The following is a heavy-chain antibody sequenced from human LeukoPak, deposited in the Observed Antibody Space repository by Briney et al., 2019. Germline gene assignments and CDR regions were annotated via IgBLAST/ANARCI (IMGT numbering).Heavy chain of an antibody. J-gene: IGHJ5*02. D-gene: IGHD2-2*01. Sequence: GGSLRLSCAASGFTFSSYAMSWVRQAPGKGLEWVSAISGSGGSTYYADSVKGRFTISRDNSKNTLYLQMNSLRAEDTAVYYCARGYCSSTSCYLDLWGRGTLVTVSS. CDR3: ARGYCSSTSCYLDL. CDR2: ISGSGGST. CDR1: GFTFSSYA. V-gene: IGHV3-23*01.